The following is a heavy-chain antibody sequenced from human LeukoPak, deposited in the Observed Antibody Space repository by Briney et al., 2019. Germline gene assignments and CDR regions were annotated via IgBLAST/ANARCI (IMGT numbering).Heavy chain of an antibody. CDR2: INPNSGGT. D-gene: IGHD6-19*01. CDR1: GYTFTGYY. Sequence: ASVKVSCKASGYTFTGYYMHWVRQAPGQGLEWMGWINPNSGGTNYAQKFQGRVTMTRDTSISTAYMELSRLRSDDTAVYYCARIAVADHYYYMDVWGKGTTVTVSS. CDR3: ARIAVADHYYYMDV. V-gene: IGHV1-2*02. J-gene: IGHJ6*03.